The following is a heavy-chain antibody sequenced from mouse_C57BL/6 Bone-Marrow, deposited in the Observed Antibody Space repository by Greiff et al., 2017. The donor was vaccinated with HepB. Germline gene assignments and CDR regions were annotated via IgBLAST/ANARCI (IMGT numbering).Heavy chain of an antibody. V-gene: IGHV5-17*01. D-gene: IGHD2-1*01. CDR2: ISSGSSTI. CDR1: GFTFSDYG. CDR3: ARGNFAY. J-gene: IGHJ3*01. Sequence: EVKVVESGGGLVKPGGSLKLSCAASGFTFSDYGMHWVRQAPEKGLEWVAYISSGSSTIYYADTVKGRFTISRDNAKNTLFLQMTSLRSEDTAMYYCARGNFAYWGQGTLVTVSA.